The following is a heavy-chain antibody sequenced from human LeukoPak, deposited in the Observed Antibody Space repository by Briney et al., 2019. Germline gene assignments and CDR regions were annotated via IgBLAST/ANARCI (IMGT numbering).Heavy chain of an antibody. CDR2: IYHSGST. J-gene: IGHJ5*02. D-gene: IGHD4-17*01. Sequence: SQTLSLTCAVSGGSISSGGYSWSWIRQPPGKGLEWIGYIYHSGSTYYNPSLKSRVTISVDRSKNQFSLKLSSVTAADTAVYYCARADGGYPNWFDPWGQGTLVTVSS. CDR3: ARADGGYPNWFDP. CDR1: GGSISSGGYS. V-gene: IGHV4-30-2*01.